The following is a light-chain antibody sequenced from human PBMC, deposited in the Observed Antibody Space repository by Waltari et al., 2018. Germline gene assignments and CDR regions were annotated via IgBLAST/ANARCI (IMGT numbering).Light chain of an antibody. CDR2: GAS. V-gene: IGKV3-15*01. Sequence: EIMMTQSPATLSVSPGERVALSCRASQSISNYLAWYQQKPGQAPRLLIYGASSRTTGIPARFSDSGSGTEFTLTISSLQSEDFAVYYCQQYNSWPDTFGQGTELEI. J-gene: IGKJ2*01. CDR1: QSISNY. CDR3: QQYNSWPDT.